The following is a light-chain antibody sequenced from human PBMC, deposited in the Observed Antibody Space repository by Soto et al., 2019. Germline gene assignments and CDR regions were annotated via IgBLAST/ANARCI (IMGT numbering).Light chain of an antibody. CDR3: AARDDTLNGAV. CDR1: SSDVGAYYS. V-gene: IGLV2-14*01. J-gene: IGLJ3*02. CDR2: GVT. Sequence: QSALTQPASVSGSPGQSITISCTGTSSDVGAYYSVSWYQHHPGKAPKLIIYGVTNRPSGVSNRFSGSKSGNTASLTISGLQAEDEADYHCAARDDTLNGAVFGGGTKLTVL.